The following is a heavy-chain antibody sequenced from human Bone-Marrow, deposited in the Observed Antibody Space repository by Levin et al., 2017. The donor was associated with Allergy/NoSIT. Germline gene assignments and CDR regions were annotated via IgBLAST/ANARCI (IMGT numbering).Heavy chain of an antibody. D-gene: IGHD2-2*01. J-gene: IGHJ3*02. V-gene: IGHV1-2*02. CDR2: INPNSGGN. CDR1: EYTFTDYY. Sequence: GESLKISCTASEYTFTDYYLHWVRQAPGQGLEWMGWINPNSGGNINAQKFQGRVALTRDTSIGTAYMELSRLKSDDTAVYYCVGGRGYCSTMSCYLHAFDNWGQGTMVTVSS. CDR3: VGGRGYCSTMSCYLHAFDN.